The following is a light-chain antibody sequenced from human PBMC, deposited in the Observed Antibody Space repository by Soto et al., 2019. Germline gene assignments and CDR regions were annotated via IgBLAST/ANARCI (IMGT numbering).Light chain of an antibody. CDR1: QSVSRIY. V-gene: IGKV3-20*01. Sequence: EIVLTQSPGTLSLSPGERATLSCRASQSVSRIYLAWYQQKPGQAPRLLIYGASNRAAGIPDRFSASGSGTVFTLTISSLEPEDFAVYYCQQYGSSPPYTFGQGTKMEIK. J-gene: IGKJ2*01. CDR2: GAS. CDR3: QQYGSSPPYT.